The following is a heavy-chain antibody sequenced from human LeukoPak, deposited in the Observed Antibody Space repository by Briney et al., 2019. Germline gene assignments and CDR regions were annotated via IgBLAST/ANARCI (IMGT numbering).Heavy chain of an antibody. CDR3: ARVDVTTMVRGVISEGAFDI. CDR2: ISSSSYI. V-gene: IGHV3-21*01. Sequence: GGSLRLSCAASGFTFSSYSMNWVRQAPGKGLEWVSSISSSSYIYYADSVKGRFTISRDNAKNSLYLQMNSLRAEDTAVYYCARVDVTTMVRGVISEGAFDIWGRGTMVTVSS. J-gene: IGHJ3*02. D-gene: IGHD3-10*01. CDR1: GFTFSSYS.